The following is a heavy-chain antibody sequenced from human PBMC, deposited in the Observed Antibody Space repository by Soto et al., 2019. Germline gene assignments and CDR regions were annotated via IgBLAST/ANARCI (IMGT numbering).Heavy chain of an antibody. CDR1: GFTFSSYA. D-gene: IGHD3-22*01. Sequence: EVQLLESGGGLVQPGGSLRLSCAASGFTFSSYAMSWVRQAPGKGLEWVSAISGSGGSTYYADSVKGRFTISRDNSKNTLYLQMNSLRAEDTAVYYCAKDLNYYDSSGKPTNWYFDLWGRGTLVTVSS. CDR2: ISGSGGST. J-gene: IGHJ2*01. CDR3: AKDLNYYDSSGKPTNWYFDL. V-gene: IGHV3-23*01.